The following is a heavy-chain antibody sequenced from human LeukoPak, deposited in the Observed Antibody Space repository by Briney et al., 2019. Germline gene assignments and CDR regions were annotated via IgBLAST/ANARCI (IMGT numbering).Heavy chain of an antibody. CDR1: GFTFSSYA. D-gene: IGHD3-16*01. CDR3: AKSVGAAGGYFDY. Sequence: GGSLRLSCAASGFTFSSYAMSWVRQAPGKGLEWVSAISGSGGSTYYADSVKGRFTISRDNSKNALYLQMNSLRAEDTAVYYCAKSVGAAGGYFDYWGQGTLVTLSS. V-gene: IGHV3-23*01. J-gene: IGHJ4*02. CDR2: ISGSGGST.